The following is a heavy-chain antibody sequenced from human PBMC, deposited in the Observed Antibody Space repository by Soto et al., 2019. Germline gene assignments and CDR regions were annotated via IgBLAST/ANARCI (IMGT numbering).Heavy chain of an antibody. CDR2: ISYDGSNK. CDR3: ASILFVRGVDY. D-gene: IGHD6-6*01. V-gene: IGHV3-30-3*01. J-gene: IGHJ4*02. CDR1: GFTFSSYA. Sequence: GGSLRLSCAASGFTFSSYAMHWVRQAPGKGLEWVAVISYDGSNKYYADSVKGRFTISRDNSKNTLYLQMNSLRAEDTAVYYCASILFVRGVDYWGQGTQVTVSS.